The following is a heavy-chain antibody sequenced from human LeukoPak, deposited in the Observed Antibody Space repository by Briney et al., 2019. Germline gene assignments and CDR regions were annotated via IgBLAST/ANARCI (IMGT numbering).Heavy chain of an antibody. CDR3: VREGPFWSGVY. D-gene: IGHD3-3*01. CDR1: GGSISSGGYY. CDR2: IYHSGST. V-gene: IGHV4-30-2*01. Sequence: PSETLSLTCTVSGGSISSGGYYWSWIRQPPGKGLEWIGYIYHSGSTYYNPSLKSRVTISVDRSKNQFSLKLSSVTAADTAVYYCVREGPFWSGVYWGQGTLVTVSS. J-gene: IGHJ4*02.